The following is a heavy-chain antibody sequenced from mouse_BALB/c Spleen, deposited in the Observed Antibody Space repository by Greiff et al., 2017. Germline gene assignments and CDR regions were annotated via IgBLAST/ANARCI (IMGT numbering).Heavy chain of an antibody. CDR1: GYTFTSYW. J-gene: IGHJ3*01. CDR3: AREGYDGKGLAY. D-gene: IGHD2-2*01. Sequence: VKLMESGAELARPGASVKLSCKASGYTFTSYWMQWVKQRPGQGLEWIGAIYPGDGDTRYTQKFKGKATLTADKSSSTAYMQLSSLASEDSAVYYCAREGYDGKGLAYWGQGTLVTVSA. CDR2: IYPGDGDT. V-gene: IGHV1-87*01.